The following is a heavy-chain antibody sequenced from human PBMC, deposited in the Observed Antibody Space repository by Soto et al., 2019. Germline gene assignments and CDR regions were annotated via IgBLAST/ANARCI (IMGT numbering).Heavy chain of an antibody. CDR1: GFTFSSYA. V-gene: IGHV3-23*01. CDR3: AKDGGTAVAGPLNWFDP. CDR2: ITGSGDST. J-gene: IGHJ5*02. Sequence: TGGSLRLSCAASGFTFSSYAMNWVRQAPGKGLEWVSVITGSGDSTYYADSVKGRFTISRDNSKNTLYLQMNSLRAEDTAVYYCAKDGGTAVAGPLNWFDPWGQGTLVTVSS. D-gene: IGHD6-19*01.